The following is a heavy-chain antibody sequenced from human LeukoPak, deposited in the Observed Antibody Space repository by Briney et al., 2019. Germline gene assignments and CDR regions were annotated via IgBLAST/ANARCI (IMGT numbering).Heavy chain of an antibody. CDR3: AKEYGSGSYGRYYYYYGMDV. CDR2: ISYDGSNK. V-gene: IGHV3-30*18. D-gene: IGHD3-10*01. J-gene: IGHJ6*02. Sequence: GGSLRLSCAASGCTFSSYGMHWVRQAPGKGLEWVAVISYDGSNKYYADSVKGRFTISRDNSKNTLYLQMNSLRAEDTAVYYCAKEYGSGSYGRYYYYYGMDVWGQGTTVTVSS. CDR1: GCTFSSYG.